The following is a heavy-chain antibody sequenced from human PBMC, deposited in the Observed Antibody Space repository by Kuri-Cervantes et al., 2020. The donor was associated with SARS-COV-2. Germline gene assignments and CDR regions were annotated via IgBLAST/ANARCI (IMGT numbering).Heavy chain of an antibody. J-gene: IGHJ5*02. Sequence: GGSLRLSCAAFGITVNSNYMSWVRQAPGKGLEWVSIIYTGGDTYYADSVKGRFTIARDISKNTLYLQLNSLKNEDTAVYYCARVTVTMIVGGYWFDPWGQGTLVTVSS. CDR2: IYTGGDT. V-gene: IGHV3-53*01. CDR3: ARVTVTMIVGGYWFDP. CDR1: GITVNSNY. D-gene: IGHD3-22*01.